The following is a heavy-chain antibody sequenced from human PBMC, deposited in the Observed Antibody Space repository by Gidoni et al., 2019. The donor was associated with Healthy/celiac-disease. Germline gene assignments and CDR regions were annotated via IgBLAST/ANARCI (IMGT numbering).Heavy chain of an antibody. CDR2: IKQDGSEK. CDR3: ARVVTGTTGLSWSLQPTYYYYGMDV. Sequence: EVQLVESGGGLVQPGGSLRLSCAASGFTFSSYWMSWVRQAPGKGLEWVANIKQDGSEKYYVDSVKGRFTISRDNAKNSLYLQMNSLRAEDTAVYYCARVVTGTTGLSWSLQPTYYYYGMDVWGQGTTVTVSS. D-gene: IGHD1-7*01. CDR1: GFTFSSYW. V-gene: IGHV3-7*01. J-gene: IGHJ6*02.